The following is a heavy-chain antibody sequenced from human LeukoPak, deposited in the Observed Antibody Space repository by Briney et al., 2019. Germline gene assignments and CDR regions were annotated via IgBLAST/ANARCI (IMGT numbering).Heavy chain of an antibody. CDR3: AKVRGHAVAGIELN. D-gene: IGHD6-19*01. Sequence: SGGSLRLSCAASGFTFSSYAMSWVRQAPGKGLGWVSAISGSGGSTYYADSVKGRFTISRDNSKNTLYLQMNSLRAEDTAVYYCAKVRGHAVAGIELNWGQGTLVTVSS. CDR1: GFTFSSYA. CDR2: ISGSGGST. V-gene: IGHV3-23*01. J-gene: IGHJ4*02.